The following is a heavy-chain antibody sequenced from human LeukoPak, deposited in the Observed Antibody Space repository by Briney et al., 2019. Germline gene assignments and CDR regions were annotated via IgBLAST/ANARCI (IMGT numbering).Heavy chain of an antibody. CDR3: ARRGTYSPAGLDV. CDR2: ASYGGTT. Sequence: KPSETLSLTCTVSGGSTSSSGYFCDWIRQPPGQGLEWIGSASYGGTTYFNPSLKSRITISVDTSKTHFSLNLYSVTAADTAVYYCARRGTYSPAGLDVWGQGTTVIVSS. J-gene: IGHJ6*02. D-gene: IGHD1-26*01. V-gene: IGHV4-39*02. CDR1: GGSTSSSGYF.